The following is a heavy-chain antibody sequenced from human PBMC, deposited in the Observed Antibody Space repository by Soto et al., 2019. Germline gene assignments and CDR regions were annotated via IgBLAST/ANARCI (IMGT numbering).Heavy chain of an antibody. CDR3: ARPRSGDYVEAEALDYGMDV. Sequence: GASVKVSCKASGGTFSSYAISWVRQAPGQGLEWMGGIIPIFGTANYAQKFQGRVTITADESTSTAYMELSSLRSEDTAVYYCARPRSGDYVEAEALDYGMDVWGQGTTVTVSS. J-gene: IGHJ6*02. V-gene: IGHV1-69*13. D-gene: IGHD4-17*01. CDR2: IIPIFGTA. CDR1: GGTFSSYA.